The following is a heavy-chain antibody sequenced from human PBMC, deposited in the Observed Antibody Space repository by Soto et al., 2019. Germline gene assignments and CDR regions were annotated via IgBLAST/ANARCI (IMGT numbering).Heavy chain of an antibody. J-gene: IGHJ4*02. CDR2: LSYDGSNK. CDR3: VRDGPRITIYGYGDY. CDR1: GFTFSSFV. Sequence: QVQLVESGGGVVQTGRSLRLSCAASGFTFSSFVMHWVRQSPGKGLEWVAALSYDGSNKNYADSVKGRFTISRDNSKSTLYLPMNSLTTEDTAVYYCVRDGPRITIYGYGDYWGQGTLVTVSS. D-gene: IGHD3-3*01. V-gene: IGHV3-30*04.